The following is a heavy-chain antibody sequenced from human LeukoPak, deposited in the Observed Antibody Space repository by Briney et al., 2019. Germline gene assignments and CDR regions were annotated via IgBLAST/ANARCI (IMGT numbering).Heavy chain of an antibody. J-gene: IGHJ4*02. CDR3: AKDRGFGAAAGHSFYFDY. Sequence: PGGSLRLSCAASGFTFSTYAMSWVRQAPGKGLEWVSAISGSGDNTHYADSVKGRFTISRDNSKNTLYLQMNSLRAEDTAVYYCAKDRGFGAAAGHSFYFDYWGQGTLVTVSS. CDR1: GFTFSTYA. CDR2: ISGSGDNT. D-gene: IGHD6-25*01. V-gene: IGHV3-23*01.